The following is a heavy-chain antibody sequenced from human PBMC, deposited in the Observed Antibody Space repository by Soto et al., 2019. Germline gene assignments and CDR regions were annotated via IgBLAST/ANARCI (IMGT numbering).Heavy chain of an antibody. J-gene: IGHJ3*02. CDR2: LYSDSST. CDR3: AREVRVRGFAFDI. D-gene: IGHD3-3*01. V-gene: IGHV3-66*01. Sequence: PGGSLRLSCAASGFTVSSNYMSWVRQAPGKGLEWVSVLYSDSSTYYADSVKGRFTISRDNSKNMLYLQMNSLRVEDTAVYYCAREVRVRGFAFDIWGQGTMVTVSS. CDR1: GFTVSSNY.